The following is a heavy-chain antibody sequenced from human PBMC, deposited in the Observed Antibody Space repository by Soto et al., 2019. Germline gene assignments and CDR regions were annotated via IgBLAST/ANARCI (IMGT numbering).Heavy chain of an antibody. CDR2: INAGNGNT. CDR3: ARDRSSYLAYYYYYGMDV. V-gene: IGHV1-3*01. J-gene: IGHJ6*02. D-gene: IGHD3-10*01. CDR1: GYTFTSYA. Sequence: ASVKVSCKASGYTFTSYAMHWVRQAPGQRLEWMGWINAGNGNTKYSQKFQGRVTITRDTSASTAYMELSSLRSEDTAVYYCARDRSSYLAYYYYYGMDVWGQGTTVTVSS.